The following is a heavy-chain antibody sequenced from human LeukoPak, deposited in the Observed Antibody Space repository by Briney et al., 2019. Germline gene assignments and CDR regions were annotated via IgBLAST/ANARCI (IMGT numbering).Heavy chain of an antibody. CDR1: GGSISSYY. D-gene: IGHD1-26*01. Sequence: PSETLSLTCTVSGGSISSYYWSWIRQLLGKGLEWIGYIYYSGSTNYNPSLKSRVTISVDTSKNQFSLKLSSVTAADTAVYYCARRNPVGATRPFDYWGQGTLVTVSS. V-gene: IGHV4-59*12. J-gene: IGHJ4*02. CDR3: ARRNPVGATRPFDY. CDR2: IYYSGST.